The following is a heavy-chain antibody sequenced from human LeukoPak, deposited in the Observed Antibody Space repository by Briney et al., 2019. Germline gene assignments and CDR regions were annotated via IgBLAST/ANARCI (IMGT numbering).Heavy chain of an antibody. CDR1: GGSFSGYY. CDR3: ARGRRGWLQLRGFDY. Sequence: SETLSLTCAVYGGSFSGYYWSWIRQPPGKGLEWTGEINHSGSTNYNPSLKSRVTISVDTSKNQFSLKLSSVTAADTAVYYCARGRRGWLQLRGFDYWGQGTLVTVSS. CDR2: INHSGST. D-gene: IGHD5-24*01. J-gene: IGHJ4*02. V-gene: IGHV4-34*01.